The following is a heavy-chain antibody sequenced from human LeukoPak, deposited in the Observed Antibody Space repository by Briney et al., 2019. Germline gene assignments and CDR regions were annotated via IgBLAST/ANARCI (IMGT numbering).Heavy chain of an antibody. D-gene: IGHD3-22*01. CDR1: GGSISSSNW. CDR2: ISHSGST. J-gene: IGHJ4*02. Sequence: SGTLSLTCAVSGGSISSSNWWSWVRQPPGKGLEWIGYISHSGSTYYNPSLKSRLTISVDRSKNQFSLKLSSVTAADTAVYYCARDGSLYDRKYFFDYWGQGTLATVSS. CDR3: ARDGSLYDRKYFFDY. V-gene: IGHV4-4*02.